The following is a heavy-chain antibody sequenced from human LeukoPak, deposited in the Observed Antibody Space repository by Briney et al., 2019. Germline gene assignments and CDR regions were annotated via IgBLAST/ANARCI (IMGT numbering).Heavy chain of an antibody. V-gene: IGHV1-46*03. D-gene: IGHD5-18*01. Sequence: ASVRVSFKAFGYTFTTYFIHWVRQAPGQGLEWMGMIKPLGGDTAYAQKFQGRVTMTRDTSTSTVHMELRSLISEDTAVYFCARGPNYSYGLLDYWGQGTQVTVTS. CDR2: IKPLGGDT. CDR3: ARGPNYSYGLLDY. J-gene: IGHJ4*02. CDR1: GYTFTTYF.